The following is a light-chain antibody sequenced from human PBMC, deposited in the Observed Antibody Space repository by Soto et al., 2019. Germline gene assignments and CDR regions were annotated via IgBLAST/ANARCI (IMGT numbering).Light chain of an antibody. Sequence: QAALTQPASVSGSPGQSITLSCTGTSSDIGAYDYVSWYQHHPGKAPKLIIYEVSNRPSGVSNRFAGSKSGNTASLTISGLQAEDEADYHCSSYTSSSTLVFGGGTKLTVL. CDR1: SSDIGAYDY. CDR2: EVS. V-gene: IGLV2-14*01. CDR3: SSYTSSSTLV. J-gene: IGLJ2*01.